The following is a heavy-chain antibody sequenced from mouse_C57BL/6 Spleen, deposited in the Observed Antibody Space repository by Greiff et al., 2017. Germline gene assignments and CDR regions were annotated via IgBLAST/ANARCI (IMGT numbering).Heavy chain of an antibody. CDR1: GYSFTDYN. D-gene: IGHD2-1*01. J-gene: IGHJ4*01. Sequence: VQLQQSGPELVKPGASVKISCKASGYSFTDYNMNWVKQSNGKSLEWIGVINPNYGTTSYNQKFKGKATLTVDQSSSTAYMQLNSLTSEDSAVYYYASFYCNYAYYYAMDYWGQGTSVTVSS. CDR3: ASFYCNYAYYYAMDY. V-gene: IGHV1-39*01. CDR2: INPNYGTT.